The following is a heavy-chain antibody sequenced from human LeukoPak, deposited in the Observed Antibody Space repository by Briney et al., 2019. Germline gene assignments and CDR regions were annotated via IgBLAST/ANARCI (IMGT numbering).Heavy chain of an antibody. V-gene: IGHV4-4*02. CDR3: ARQKWEQQGRDYYFNGLDV. CDR2: IYLYGTT. D-gene: IGHD1/OR15-1a*01. CDR1: IGSISSSKW. J-gene: IGHJ6*02. Sequence: SETLSLTCSVSIGSISSSKWWSWVRQSPVKGLEWVGEIYLYGTTNYNPSFTSRVTMSVDRSRNQFSLKLTSVTAADTAVYYCARQKWEQQGRDYYFNGLDVWGPGTTVIVSS.